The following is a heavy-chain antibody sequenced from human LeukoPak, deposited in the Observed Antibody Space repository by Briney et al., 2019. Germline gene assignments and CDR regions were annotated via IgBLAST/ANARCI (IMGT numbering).Heavy chain of an antibody. CDR1: GGSISSYY. Sequence: SETLSLTCTVSGGSISSYYWSWIRQPPGKGLEWIGYIYYSGSTNYNPSLKSRVTLSVDTSKNQFSLKLSSVTAADTAVYYRAREVIVDTAMVTDYWGQGTLVTVSS. CDR3: AREVIVDTAMVTDY. D-gene: IGHD5-18*01. CDR2: IYYSGST. J-gene: IGHJ4*02. V-gene: IGHV4-59*12.